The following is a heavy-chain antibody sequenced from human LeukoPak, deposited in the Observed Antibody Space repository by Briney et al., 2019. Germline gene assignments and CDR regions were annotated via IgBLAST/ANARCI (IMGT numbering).Heavy chain of an antibody. Sequence: SETLSLTCTVSGGSINNYYWSWIRQPPGKGLEWIGYIYYSGSTNYNPSLKSRVTISVDTSRNQFSLKLSSVTAADTAVYYCARGVNWFDPWGQGTLVTVSS. V-gene: IGHV4-59*01. CDR3: ARGVNWFDP. CDR2: IYYSGST. J-gene: IGHJ5*02. CDR1: GGSINNYY.